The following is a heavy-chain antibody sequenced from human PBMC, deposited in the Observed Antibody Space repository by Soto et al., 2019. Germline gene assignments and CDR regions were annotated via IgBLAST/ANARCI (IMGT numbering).Heavy chain of an antibody. CDR2: TRNKANSYST. D-gene: IGHD6-19*01. CDR3: ARVRAVAGTGFFDY. Sequence: GGSLRLSCAVSGFTFSDHYMDWVRQAPGKGLEWVGRTRNKANSYSTDYAASVKGRFTISRDDSKNSLYLQMNSLKIEDTAVYYCARVRAVAGTGFFDYWGQGTLVTVSS. V-gene: IGHV3-72*01. J-gene: IGHJ4*02. CDR1: GFTFSDHY.